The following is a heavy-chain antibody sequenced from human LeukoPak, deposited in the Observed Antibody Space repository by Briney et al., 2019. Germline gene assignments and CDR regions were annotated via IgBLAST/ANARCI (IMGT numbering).Heavy chain of an antibody. V-gene: IGHV3-9*01. D-gene: IGHD6-19*01. Sequence: PGGSLRLSCAASGFTFDDYAMHWVRQAPGKGLEWVPGISWNSGSIDYADSVKGRFTISRDNAKNSLYPQMNSLRAEDTAVYYCARVKPAGAWLGYFDYWGQGTLVTVSS. CDR1: GFTFDDYA. CDR3: ARVKPAGAWLGYFDY. J-gene: IGHJ4*02. CDR2: ISWNSGSI.